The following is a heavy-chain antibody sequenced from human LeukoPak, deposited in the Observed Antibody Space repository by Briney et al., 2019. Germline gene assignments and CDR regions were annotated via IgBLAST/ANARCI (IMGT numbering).Heavy chain of an antibody. D-gene: IGHD2-15*01. J-gene: IGHJ4*02. CDR1: GGSISSYF. CDR3: ARDLGGSCLFDY. CDR2: IYASGST. Sequence: PSETLSLTCTVSGGSISSYFGSWIRQPAGKGLEWIGRIYASGSTNYNPSLRSRITMSVDTSKNQFSLKLNSVTAADTAVYYCARDLGGSCLFDYWGQGTLVTVSS. V-gene: IGHV4-4*07.